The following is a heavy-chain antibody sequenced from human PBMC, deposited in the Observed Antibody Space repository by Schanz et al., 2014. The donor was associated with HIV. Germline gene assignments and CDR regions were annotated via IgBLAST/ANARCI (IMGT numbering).Heavy chain of an antibody. Sequence: DVQLLESGGGLVRPGGSLRLSCAVSGFSFRAYVMSWVRQAPGKGLEWVSRINSDGSSRSYADSVKGRFTISRDNAKNSLSLQMNSLRAEDTAVYYCARPDYDFWVDVWGQGTTVTVSS. V-gene: IGHV3-74*02. J-gene: IGHJ6*02. CDR1: GFSFRAYV. D-gene: IGHD3-3*01. CDR2: INSDGSSR. CDR3: ARPDYDFWVDV.